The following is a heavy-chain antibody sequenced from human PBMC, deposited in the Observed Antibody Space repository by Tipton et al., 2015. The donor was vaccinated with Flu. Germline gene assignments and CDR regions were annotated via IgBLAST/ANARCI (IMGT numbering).Heavy chain of an antibody. CDR2: IYRSGST. CDR3: ASGYSYGVYYYYGMDV. J-gene: IGHJ6*02. V-gene: IGHV4-38-2*01. Sequence: TLSLTCSVSGYSINSGYYWGWVRRPPGKGLEWIGTIYRSGSTYYNPSLKSRLTISVDTSKNQFSLKLSSVTAADTAVYYCASGYSYGVYYYYGMDVWGQGTTVTVSS. CDR1: GYSINSGYY. D-gene: IGHD5-18*01.